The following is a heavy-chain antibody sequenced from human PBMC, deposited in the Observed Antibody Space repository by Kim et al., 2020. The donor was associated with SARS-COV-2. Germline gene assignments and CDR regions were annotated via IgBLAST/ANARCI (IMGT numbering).Heavy chain of an antibody. CDR3: ARGRLPTIFGVVIFRYGMDV. D-gene: IGHD3-3*01. Sequence: SETLSLTCAVYGGSFSGYYWSWIRQPPGKGLALISALHHILSPTYNPSLKSRVTISVDTSKNQFSLKLSSVTAADTAVYYCARGRLPTIFGVVIFRYGMDVWGQGTTVTVSS. J-gene: IGHJ6*02. V-gene: IGHV4-34*01. CDR2: LHHILSP. CDR1: GGSFSGYY.